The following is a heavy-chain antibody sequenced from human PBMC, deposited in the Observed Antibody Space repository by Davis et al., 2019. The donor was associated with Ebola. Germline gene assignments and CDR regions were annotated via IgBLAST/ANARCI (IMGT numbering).Heavy chain of an antibody. J-gene: IGHJ6*02. Sequence: SVKVSCKASGGTFSSYAISWVRQAPGQGLEWMGRIIPILGIANYAQKFQGRVTITADESTSTAYMELSSLRSEDTAVYYCARVGSTHGDDYYYYGMDVWGQGTTVTVSS. CDR1: GGTFSSYA. V-gene: IGHV1-69*04. CDR3: ARVGSTHGDDYYYYGMDV. CDR2: IIPILGIA. D-gene: IGHD4-17*01.